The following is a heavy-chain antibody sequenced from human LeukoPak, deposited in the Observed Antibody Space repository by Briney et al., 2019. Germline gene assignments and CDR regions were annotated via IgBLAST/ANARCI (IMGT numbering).Heavy chain of an antibody. D-gene: IGHD4-11*01. CDR3: AHRCRDYSNYEAFDI. V-gene: IGHV2-5*01. CDR1: GFSLSTSGVG. CDR2: IYWNDDK. J-gene: IGHJ3*02. Sequence: ESGPTLVKPTQTLTLTCTFSGFSLSTSGVGVGWIRQPPGKALEWLALIYWNDDKRYSPSLKSRLTITKDTSKNQVVLTMTNMDPVDTATYYCAHRCRDYSNYEAFDIWGQGTMVTVSS.